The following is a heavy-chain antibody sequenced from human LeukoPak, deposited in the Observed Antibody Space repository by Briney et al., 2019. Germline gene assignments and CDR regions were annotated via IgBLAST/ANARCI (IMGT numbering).Heavy chain of an antibody. Sequence: PGGSLRLSCAASGFTFSTYSTNWVRQAPGKGLEWVSYISISSNTIYYADSVKGRFTISRDNAKNSLYLQMNSLRAEDTAVYYCARVRASYYFDYWGQGTLVTVSS. D-gene: IGHD2-2*01. CDR1: GFTFSTYS. CDR3: ARVRASYYFDY. CDR2: ISISSNTI. V-gene: IGHV3-48*01. J-gene: IGHJ4*02.